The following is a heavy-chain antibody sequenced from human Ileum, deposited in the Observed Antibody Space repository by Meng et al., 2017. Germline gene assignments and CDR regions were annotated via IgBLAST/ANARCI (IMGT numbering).Heavy chain of an antibody. Sequence: QVQRQQWGAGLFKPSVTLSPACAVYGGSISGYYWSWIRQPPGKGLEWIGEINHSGSTNYHPSLKSRVTISVDTSKNQFSLKLSSVTAADTAVYYCARGGPWFDPWGQGTLVTVSS. J-gene: IGHJ5*02. CDR3: ARGGPWFDP. CDR2: INHSGST. V-gene: IGHV4-34*01. CDR1: GGSISGYY.